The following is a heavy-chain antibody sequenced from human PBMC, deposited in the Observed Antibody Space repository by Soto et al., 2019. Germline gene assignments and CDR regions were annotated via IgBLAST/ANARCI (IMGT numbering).Heavy chain of an antibody. CDR3: ARFSYYDFWSGYYTDYYYYGMDV. CDR2: MNPNSGNT. J-gene: IGHJ6*02. Sequence: ASVKVSCKASGYTFTSYDINWVRQATGQGLEWMGWMNPNSGNTGYAQKSQGRVTMTRNTSISTAYMELSSLRSEDTAVYYCARFSYYDFWSGYYTDYYYYGMDVWGQGTTVTVSS. V-gene: IGHV1-8*01. D-gene: IGHD3-3*01. CDR1: GYTFTSYD.